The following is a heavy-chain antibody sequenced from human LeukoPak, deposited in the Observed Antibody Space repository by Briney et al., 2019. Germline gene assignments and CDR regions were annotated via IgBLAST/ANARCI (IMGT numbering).Heavy chain of an antibody. CDR1: GYTFTSYD. CDR3: ARITMVRGVIANWFDP. V-gene: IGHV1-8*01. J-gene: IGHJ5*02. CDR2: MNPNSGNT. Sequence: ASVKVSCKASGYTFTSYDINWVRQATGQGLEWMGWMNPNSGNTGYAQKFQGRVTMTRNTSISTAYMELSSLRSEDTAVYYCARITMVRGVIANWFDPWGQGTLVTVSS. D-gene: IGHD3-10*01.